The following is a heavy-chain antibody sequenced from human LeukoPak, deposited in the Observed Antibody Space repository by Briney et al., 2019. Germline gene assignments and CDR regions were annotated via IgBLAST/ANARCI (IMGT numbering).Heavy chain of an antibody. CDR3: ARGITRTIFGVVPRGYYYMDV. J-gene: IGHJ6*03. Sequence: ASVKVSCKASGGTFSSYAISWVRQATGQGLEWMGGIIPIFGTANYAQKFQGRVTITTDESTSTAYMELSSLRSEDTAVYYCARGITRTIFGVVPRGYYYMDVCGKGTTVTVSS. CDR2: IIPIFGTA. D-gene: IGHD3-3*01. V-gene: IGHV1-69*05. CDR1: GGTFSSYA.